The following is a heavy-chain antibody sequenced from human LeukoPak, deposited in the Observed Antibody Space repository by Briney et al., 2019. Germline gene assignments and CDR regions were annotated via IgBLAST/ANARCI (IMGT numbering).Heavy chain of an antibody. D-gene: IGHD2-2*01. V-gene: IGHV3-30-3*01. CDR2: ISYDGSNK. J-gene: IGHJ4*02. CDR3: ARVETGDIVVVPAAMDY. CDR1: GFTFSSYA. Sequence: GGSLRLSCAASGFTFSSYAMHWVRQAPGKGLEWVAVISYDGSNKYYADSVKGRFTISRDNSKNTLYLQMNSLRAEDTAVYYCARVETGDIVVVPAAMDYWGQGTLVTVSS.